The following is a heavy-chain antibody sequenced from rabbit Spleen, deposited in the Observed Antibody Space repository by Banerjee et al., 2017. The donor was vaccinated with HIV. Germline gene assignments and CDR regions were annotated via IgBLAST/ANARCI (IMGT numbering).Heavy chain of an antibody. CDR1: GFSFSSSDY. J-gene: IGHJ6*01. V-gene: IGHV1S40*01. Sequence: QSLEESGGDLVKPGASLTLTCTASGFSFSSSDYMCWVRQAPGKGLEWIVCIDTGSNGFTYFASWAKGRFTISKTSSTTVTLQMTSLTAADTATYFCARDTSSSFSSYGMDLWGPGTLVTVS. CDR3: ARDTSSSFSSYGMDL. D-gene: IGHD1-1*01. CDR2: IDTGSNGFT.